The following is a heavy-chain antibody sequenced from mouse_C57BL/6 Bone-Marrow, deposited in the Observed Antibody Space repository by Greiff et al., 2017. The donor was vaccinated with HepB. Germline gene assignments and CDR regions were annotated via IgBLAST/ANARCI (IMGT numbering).Heavy chain of an antibody. V-gene: IGHV14-1*01. D-gene: IGHD1-1*01. CDR1: GFNIKDYY. Sequence: QLKQSGAELVRPGASVKLSCTASGFNIKDYYMHWVKQRPEQGLEWIGRIDPEDGDTEYAPKFQGKATMTADTSSNTAYLQLSSLTSEDTAVYYCTNLLLRAWFAYWGQGTLVTVSA. J-gene: IGHJ3*01. CDR2: IDPEDGDT. CDR3: TNLLLRAWFAY.